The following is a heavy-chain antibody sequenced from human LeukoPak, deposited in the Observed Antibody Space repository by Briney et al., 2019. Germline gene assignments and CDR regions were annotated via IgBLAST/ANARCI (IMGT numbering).Heavy chain of an antibody. CDR1: GLTFSNYW. CDR2: IKQDGSEK. D-gene: IGHD3-16*01. V-gene: IGHV3-7*03. Sequence: GGSLRLSCAASGLTFSNYWMDRVRRAPGKGLEWVANIKQDGSEKNYVDSVKGRFIISRDNAKNSLYLQMNTLRADDTAVYYCARDGFGTGSNWGQGTLVTVSS. J-gene: IGHJ4*02. CDR3: ARDGFGTGSN.